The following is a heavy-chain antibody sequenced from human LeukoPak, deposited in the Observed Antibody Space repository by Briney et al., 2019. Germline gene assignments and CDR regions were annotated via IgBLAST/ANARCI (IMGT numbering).Heavy chain of an antibody. Sequence: ASVKVSCKASGYTFTGYYMHWVRQAPGQGLEWMGRINPNSGGTNYAQKFQGRVTMIRDTSISTAYMELSRLRSDDTAVYYCASGGPGGSIYYYYYYMDVWGKGTTVTVSS. CDR2: INPNSGGT. D-gene: IGHD3-10*01. CDR1: GYTFTGYY. CDR3: ASGGPGGSIYYYYYYMDV. V-gene: IGHV1-2*06. J-gene: IGHJ6*03.